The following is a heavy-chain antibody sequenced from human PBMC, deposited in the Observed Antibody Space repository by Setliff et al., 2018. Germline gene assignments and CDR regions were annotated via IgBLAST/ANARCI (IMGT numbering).Heavy chain of an antibody. CDR1: GESFSNNY. CDR2: ITTSGSTI. D-gene: IGHD3-10*01. Sequence: LSLTCSVYGESFSNNYWSRIRQAPGKGLEWVSYITTSGSTIYYADSVKGRFTISRDNAKNSLSLQMNNLRTEDTAVYYCFGAGTCSYWGQGTLVTVSS. CDR3: FGAGTCSY. V-gene: IGHV3-11*04. J-gene: IGHJ4*02.